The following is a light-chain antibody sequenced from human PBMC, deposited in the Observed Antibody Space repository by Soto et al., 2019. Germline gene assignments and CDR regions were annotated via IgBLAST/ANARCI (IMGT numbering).Light chain of an antibody. V-gene: IGKV1-5*01. CDR1: QSISSW. J-gene: IGKJ1*01. CDR3: QQYNSYRT. CDR2: DAS. Sequence: DIQMPQSPSTLSASVGDRATITCRASQSISSWLAWYQQKPGKAPKLLIYDASSLESGVPSRFSGSGSGTEFTLTNSSLQPDDFATYYCQQYNSYRTFGQGTKVEIK.